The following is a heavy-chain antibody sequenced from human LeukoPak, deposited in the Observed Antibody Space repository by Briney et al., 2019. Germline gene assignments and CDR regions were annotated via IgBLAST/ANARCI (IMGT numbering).Heavy chain of an antibody. CDR2: IKQDGSEK. CDR3: AGGYSSGCFED. CDR1: GFTFSSYA. J-gene: IGHJ4*02. D-gene: IGHD6-19*01. V-gene: IGHV3-7*01. Sequence: PGGSLRLSCAASGFTFSSYAMSWVRQAPGKGLEWVANIKQDGSEKYYVDSVKGRFTISRDNAKNSLYLQMNSLRAEDTAVYYCAGGYSSGCFEDWGQGTLVTVSS.